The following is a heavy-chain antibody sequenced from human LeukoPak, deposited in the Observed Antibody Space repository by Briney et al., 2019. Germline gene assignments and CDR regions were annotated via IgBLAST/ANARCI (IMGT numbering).Heavy chain of an antibody. CDR2: INNVRSHI. V-gene: IGHV3-21*06. CDR1: GFTFSTSA. CDR3: ARAPSHSPYNFYYMDA. D-gene: IGHD6-13*01. Sequence: GGSLRLSCAASGFTFSTSAMNWVRQAPGKGLEWVSSINNVRSHIYYADSVRGRFTISRDNANNVLYLQMNSLRAEDTAVYYCARAPSHSPYNFYYMDAWGKGTTVTVSS. J-gene: IGHJ6*03.